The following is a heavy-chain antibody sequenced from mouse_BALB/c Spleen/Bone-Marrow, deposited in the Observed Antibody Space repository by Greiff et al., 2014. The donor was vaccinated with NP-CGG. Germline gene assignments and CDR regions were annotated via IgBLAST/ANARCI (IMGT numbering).Heavy chain of an antibody. CDR1: EYEFPSHD. V-gene: IGHV5-2*03. D-gene: IGHD1-2*01. CDR3: ARQSTATFFAY. CDR2: INSDDGST. Sequence: EVKLVESGGGLVQPGESLKLSCESCEYEFPSHDMSWVRKTPEKRLELVAAINSDDGSTYYPDTMERRFIISRDNTKKTLYLQMSSLRSEDTDLYYCARQSTATFFAYWGQGTLVTVSA. J-gene: IGHJ3*01.